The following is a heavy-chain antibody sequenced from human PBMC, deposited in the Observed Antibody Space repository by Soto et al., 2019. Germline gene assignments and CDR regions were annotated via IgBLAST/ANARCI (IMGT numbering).Heavy chain of an antibody. V-gene: IGHV3-30*18. CDR1: GFTFSSYG. J-gene: IGHJ6*02. Sequence: QVQLVESGGVVVQPGRSLRLSCAASGFTFSSYGMHWFRQAPGKGLEWVAVISYDGSNKYYADSVKGRFTISRDNSKNTLYLQMNSLRAEDTAVYYFAKDSLSPRGMDVWGQGTTVTVS. CDR2: ISYDGSNK. CDR3: AKDSLSPRGMDV.